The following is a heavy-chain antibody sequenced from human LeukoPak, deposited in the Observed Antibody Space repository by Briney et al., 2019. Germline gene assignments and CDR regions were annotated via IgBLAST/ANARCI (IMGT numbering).Heavy chain of an antibody. J-gene: IGHJ4*02. CDR1: GYTLTELS. CDR3: ATRRHYYDRSGYPDY. D-gene: IGHD3-22*01. Sequence: GASVRVSCKVSGYTLTELSMHWVRQAPGEGLEWMGGFDPEDGETIYAQKFQGRVTMTEDTSTDTAYMELSSLRSEDTAVYYCATRRHYYDRSGYPDYGGQKTLV. V-gene: IGHV1-24*01. CDR2: FDPEDGET.